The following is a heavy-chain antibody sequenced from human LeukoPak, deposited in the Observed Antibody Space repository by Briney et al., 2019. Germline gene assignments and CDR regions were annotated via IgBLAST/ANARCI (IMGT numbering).Heavy chain of an antibody. D-gene: IGHD3-3*01. CDR3: ARGYYDFWSGYPHYFDY. CDR2: ISAYNGNT. J-gene: IGHJ4*02. Sequence: ASVTVSCTASGYTFTSYGISWVRQAPGQGLEWMGWISAYNGNTNYAQKLQSRVTMTTDTSTSAAYMELRSLRSDDTAVYYCARGYYDFWSGYPHYFDYWGQGTLVTVSS. CDR1: GYTFTSYG. V-gene: IGHV1-18*01.